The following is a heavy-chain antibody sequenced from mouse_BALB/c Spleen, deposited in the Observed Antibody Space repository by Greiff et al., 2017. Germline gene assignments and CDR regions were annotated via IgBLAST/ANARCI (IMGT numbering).Heavy chain of an antibody. Sequence: QVTLKESGPGLVAPSQSLSITCTVSGFSLTSYDISWIRQPPGKGLEWLGVIWTGGGTNYNSAFMSRLSISKDNTKSQVFLKMNSLQTDDTAIYYCVRGGGFAYWGQGTLVTVSA. V-gene: IGHV2-9-2*01. J-gene: IGHJ3*01. CDR1: GFSLTSYD. CDR3: VRGGGFAY. CDR2: IWTGGGT.